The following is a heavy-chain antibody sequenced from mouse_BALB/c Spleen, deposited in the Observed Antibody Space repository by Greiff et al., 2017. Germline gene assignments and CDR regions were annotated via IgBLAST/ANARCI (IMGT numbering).Heavy chain of an antibody. D-gene: IGHD2-1*01. Sequence: EVQLQESGPGLVKPSQSLSLTCSVTGYSITSGYYWNWIRQFPGNKLEWMGYISYDGSNNYNPSLKNRISITRDTSKNQFFLKLNSVTTEDTATYYCARGYGNLRFAYWGQGTLVTVSA. CDR1: GYSITSGYY. V-gene: IGHV3-6*02. CDR2: ISYDGSN. J-gene: IGHJ3*01. CDR3: ARGYGNLRFAY.